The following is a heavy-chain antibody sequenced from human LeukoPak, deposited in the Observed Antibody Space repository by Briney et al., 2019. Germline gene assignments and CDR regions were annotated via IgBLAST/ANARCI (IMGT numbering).Heavy chain of an antibody. CDR2: LLPSSGGT. D-gene: IGHD3-22*01. Sequence: ASVKVSCKASGYTFTDYYIHWVRQAPGQGLEWKGLLLPSSGGTNYAQKFQGRVTMTRDTSITTVYMELSRLRSDDTAVYYCARVTDYDSSGYYYFDYWGQGTLVTVSS. CDR1: GYTFTDYY. J-gene: IGHJ4*02. CDR3: ARVTDYDSSGYYYFDY. V-gene: IGHV1-2*02.